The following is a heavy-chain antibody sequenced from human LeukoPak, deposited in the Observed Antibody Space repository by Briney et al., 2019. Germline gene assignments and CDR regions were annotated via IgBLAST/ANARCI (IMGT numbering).Heavy chain of an antibody. CDR1: GFTFSTYA. V-gene: IGHV3-23*01. CDR2: ISGSDSST. Sequence: GGSLRLSCAASGFTFSTYAMTWVRQAPGKGMEWVSTISGSDSSTYYADSVKGRFTISRDNSRNTLYLQMSSLRAEDTAVYYCAKGLGGSCYSAGDYWGQGILVTVSS. J-gene: IGHJ4*02. D-gene: IGHD2-15*01. CDR3: AKGLGGSCYSAGDY.